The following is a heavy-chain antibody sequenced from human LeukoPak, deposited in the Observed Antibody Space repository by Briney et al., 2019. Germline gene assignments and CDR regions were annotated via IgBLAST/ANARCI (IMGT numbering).Heavy chain of an antibody. Sequence: GGSLRLSCAASGFTFSSYAMSWVRQAPGKGLEWVSAISGSGGSTYYADSAQGRFTISRDNSKNTLYLQMNSLRAEDTGVYYCAKGVRSGSYVWFSYWGQGTLVTVSS. CDR2: ISGSGGST. V-gene: IGHV3-23*01. CDR3: AKGVRSGSYVWFSY. CDR1: GFTFSSYA. D-gene: IGHD1-26*01. J-gene: IGHJ4*02.